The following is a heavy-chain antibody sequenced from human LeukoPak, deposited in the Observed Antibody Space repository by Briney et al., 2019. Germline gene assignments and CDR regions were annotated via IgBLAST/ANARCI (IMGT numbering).Heavy chain of an antibody. CDR1: GGSISSYY. Sequence: PSETLSLTCTVSGGSISSYYWSWIRQPPGKGLEWIGYIYYSGSTNYNPSLKSRVTISVDTSKNQFSLKLSSVTAADTAVYYCAKEGGYRQPFDSWGQGTLVTVSS. CDR3: AKEGGYRQPFDS. CDR2: IYYSGST. V-gene: IGHV4-59*01. D-gene: IGHD5-12*01. J-gene: IGHJ4*02.